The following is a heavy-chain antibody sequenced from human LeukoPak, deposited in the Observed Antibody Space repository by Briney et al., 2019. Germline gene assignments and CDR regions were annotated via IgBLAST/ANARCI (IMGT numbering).Heavy chain of an antibody. Sequence: ASVKVSCKASGYIYTSYYMHWVRQAPGQGLEWMGIINPSGGSTSYAQKFQGRVTMTRDTSTSTVYMELRSLRSEDTAVYDCARTNVAYYYYYYMDVWGKGTTVTVSS. CDR1: GYIYTSYY. D-gene: IGHD2-8*01. V-gene: IGHV1-46*01. J-gene: IGHJ6*03. CDR2: INPSGGST. CDR3: ARTNVAYYYYYYMDV.